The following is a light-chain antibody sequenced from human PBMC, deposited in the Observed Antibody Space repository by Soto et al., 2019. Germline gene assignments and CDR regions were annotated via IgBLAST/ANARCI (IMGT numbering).Light chain of an antibody. V-gene: IGKV1-5*01. CDR3: QQYSSSSPT. Sequence: DIQMTQSHSTLSASVGDRVTITCRASQTISIYLAWCQQRPGEAPKLLIYDASTLESGVPARFSGSGSGTEFTLTISSLQPDDFATYYCQQYSSSSPTFGQGSKVDIK. CDR2: DAS. CDR1: QTISIY. J-gene: IGKJ1*01.